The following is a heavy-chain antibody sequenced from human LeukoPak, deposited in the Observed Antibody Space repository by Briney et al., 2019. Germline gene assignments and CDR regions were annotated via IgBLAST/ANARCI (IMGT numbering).Heavy chain of an antibody. V-gene: IGHV4-39*01. J-gene: IGHJ4*02. D-gene: IGHD3-22*01. CDR2: IYCSGST. CDR1: GGSISSSSYY. CDR3: AWGGYYDSSGYYSPTY. Sequence: SSETLSLTCTVSGGSISSSSYYWGWIRQPPGKGLEWIGSIYCSGSTYYNPSLKSRVTISVDTSKNQFSLKLSSVTAADTAVYYCAWGGYYDSSGYYSPTYWGQGTLVTVSS.